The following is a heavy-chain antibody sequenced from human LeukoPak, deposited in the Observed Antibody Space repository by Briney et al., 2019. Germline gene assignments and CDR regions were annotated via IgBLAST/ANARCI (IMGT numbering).Heavy chain of an antibody. CDR1: GFTFTTYW. Sequence: GGSLRLSCAASGFTFTTYWMSWVRQAPGKGLEWVANIKQDGTEKYYVDSVKGRFTISRDNSKNTLYPQMNSLRAEDTAVYYCAKLIGGRWLQSADYWGQGTLVTVSS. J-gene: IGHJ4*02. V-gene: IGHV3-7*01. D-gene: IGHD5-24*01. CDR3: AKLIGGRWLQSADY. CDR2: IKQDGTEK.